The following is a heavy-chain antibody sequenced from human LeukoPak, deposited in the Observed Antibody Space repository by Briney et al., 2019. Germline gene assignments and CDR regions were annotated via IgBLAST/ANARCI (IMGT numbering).Heavy chain of an antibody. CDR3: ARGPSGYHNT. CDR2: ISTRSTYI. J-gene: IGHJ4*02. CDR1: GFTFSYYA. Sequence: GGSLRLSCAASGFTFSYYAMNWVRQAPGKGLEWVSSISTRSTYIYYADSLKGRFTISRDNAENSLYLQMNSLRAEDTAVYYCARGPSGYHNTGGQGTLVIVSS. V-gene: IGHV3-21*01. D-gene: IGHD5-12*01.